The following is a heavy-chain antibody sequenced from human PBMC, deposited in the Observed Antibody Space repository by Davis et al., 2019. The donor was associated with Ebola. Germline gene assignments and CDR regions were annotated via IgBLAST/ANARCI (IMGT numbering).Heavy chain of an antibody. Sequence: ASVKVSCKASGYTFTNYGITWVRQAPGQGLEWMGWINPHNGNTNYAQNVQGRVTITRDTSASTAYMELSSLRSEDTAVYYCARELGYCSGGSCYSGWFDPWGQGTLVTVSS. CDR1: GYTFTNYG. D-gene: IGHD2-15*01. V-gene: IGHV1-18*04. CDR2: INPHNGNT. CDR3: ARELGYCSGGSCYSGWFDP. J-gene: IGHJ5*02.